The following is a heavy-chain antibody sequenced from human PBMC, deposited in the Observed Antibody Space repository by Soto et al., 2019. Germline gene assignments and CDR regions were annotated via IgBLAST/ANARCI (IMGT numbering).Heavy chain of an antibody. CDR3: ARGMSHCSGGSCYSPGGWYFDL. CDR1: GYTFTGYY. V-gene: IGHV1-2*04. CDR2: INPNSGGT. D-gene: IGHD2-15*01. Sequence: QVQLVQSGAEVKKPGASVKVSCKASGYTFTGYYMHWVRQAPGQGLEWMGWINPNSGGTNYAQKFQGWVTMTRDPSISTAYMELRRLRSDDTAVYYCARGMSHCSGGSCYSPGGWYFDLWGRGTLVTVSS. J-gene: IGHJ2*01.